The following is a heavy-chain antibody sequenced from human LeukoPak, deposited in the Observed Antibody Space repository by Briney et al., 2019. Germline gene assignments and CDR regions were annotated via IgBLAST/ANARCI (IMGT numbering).Heavy chain of an antibody. Sequence: PSETLSLTCTVSGGSISSYYWSWIRQPPGKGLEWIGYIYYSGSTNYNPSLKGRVTISVDTSKNQFSLKLSSVTAADTAVYYCARESGGYCSSTSCYVWFDPWGQGTLVTVSS. CDR3: ARESGGYCSSTSCYVWFDP. V-gene: IGHV4-59*01. CDR1: GGSISSYY. D-gene: IGHD2-2*01. CDR2: IYYSGST. J-gene: IGHJ5*02.